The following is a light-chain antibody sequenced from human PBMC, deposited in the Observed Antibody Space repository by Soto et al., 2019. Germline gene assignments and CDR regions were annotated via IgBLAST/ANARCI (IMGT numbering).Light chain of an antibody. J-gene: IGLJ1*01. CDR3: CSYTSSNTYV. Sequence: QSVLTQPASVSGSLGQSITISCTGTSSDVGGFDYVSWYQHQPGKAPKLIIYDVTSRPSGVSSHFSGSKSGNTASLTISGLLAEDEADYHCCSYTSSNTYVFGTRTKVTVL. V-gene: IGLV2-14*03. CDR2: DVT. CDR1: SSDVGGFDY.